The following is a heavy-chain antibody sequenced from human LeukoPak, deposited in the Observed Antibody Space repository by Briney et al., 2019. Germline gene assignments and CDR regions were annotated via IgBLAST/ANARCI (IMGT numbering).Heavy chain of an antibody. CDR1: GFTFSSYA. J-gene: IGHJ4*02. CDR3: AKLGIAVAGLSYYFDY. Sequence: GGSLRLSCAASGFTFSSYAMSWVRQAPGKGLEWVAVIWYDGSNKYYADSVKGRFTISRDNSKNTLYLQMNSLRAEDTAVYYCAKLGIAVAGLSYYFDYWGQGTLVTVSS. V-gene: IGHV3-33*08. D-gene: IGHD6-19*01. CDR2: IWYDGSNK.